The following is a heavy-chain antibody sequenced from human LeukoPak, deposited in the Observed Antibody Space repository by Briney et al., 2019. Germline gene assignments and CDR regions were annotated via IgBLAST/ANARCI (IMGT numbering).Heavy chain of an antibody. V-gene: IGHV3-21*06. Sequence: GALRLSCAASGFTFSSYSMNWVRQAPGKGPEWVSSITSSSSYIYYADSVKGRFTISRDNAKNSLYLQMDSLRVEDTAVYYCARDPYSGSYGPYYYYYMDVWGKGTTVTISS. CDR3: ARDPYSGSYGPYYYYYMDV. D-gene: IGHD1-26*01. CDR1: GFTFSSYS. J-gene: IGHJ6*03. CDR2: ITSSSSYI.